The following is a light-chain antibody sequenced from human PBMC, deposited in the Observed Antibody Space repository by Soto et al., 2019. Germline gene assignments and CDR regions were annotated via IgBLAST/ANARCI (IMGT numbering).Light chain of an antibody. V-gene: IGKV1-5*01. CDR1: QNINKW. CDR3: QQYNSQWT. Sequence: DIQMTQSPSTLSASVGDRVVITCRASQNINKWLAWYQQKPRKAPKFLIYDASTLETGVPSRFSGSGSGTEFTLTISSLQPDDFATYYCQQYNSQWTFGQGTKVDIK. CDR2: DAS. J-gene: IGKJ1*01.